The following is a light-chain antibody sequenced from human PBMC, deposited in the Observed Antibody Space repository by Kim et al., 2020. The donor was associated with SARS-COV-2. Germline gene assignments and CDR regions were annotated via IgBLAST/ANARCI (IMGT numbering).Light chain of an antibody. CDR3: QSADSSGTYVV. Sequence: LGQTARITCSGDALPKRYAYWYQQKPGQAPVLVIYEDSERPSGIPERFSGSSSGTTVTLTISGVQAEDEADYYCQSADSSGTYVVFGGGTQLTVL. CDR2: EDS. V-gene: IGLV3-25*03. J-gene: IGLJ2*01. CDR1: ALPKRY.